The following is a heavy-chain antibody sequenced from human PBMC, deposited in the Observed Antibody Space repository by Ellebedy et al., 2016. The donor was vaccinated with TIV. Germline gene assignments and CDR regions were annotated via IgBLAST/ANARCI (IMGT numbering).Heavy chain of an antibody. D-gene: IGHD3-10*01. J-gene: IGHJ6*03. Sequence: SETLSLXXTVYGASFSGYYWSWIRQPPGKGLEWIGEVNPSGSTNYNPSLKSRVTISVDTSKNQFSLKLSSVTAADTAVYYCARKYYYGSGSYWGSYYYYYYMDVWGKGTTVTVSS. V-gene: IGHV4-34*01. CDR1: GASFSGYY. CDR3: ARKYYYGSGSYWGSYYYYYYMDV. CDR2: VNPSGST.